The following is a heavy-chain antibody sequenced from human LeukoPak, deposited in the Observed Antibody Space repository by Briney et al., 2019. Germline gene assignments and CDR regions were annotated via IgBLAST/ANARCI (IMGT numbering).Heavy chain of an antibody. CDR1: GFTFSSYW. CDR2: INSDGYSI. D-gene: IGHD6-19*01. J-gene: IGHJ4*02. V-gene: IGHV3-74*01. CDR3: ARAIAVAGTDC. Sequence: GGSLRLSCAASGFTFSSYWMHWVRQAPGKGPLWLARINSDGYSISYADSVKGRFTISRDNAKDTLYLQMNTLRAEDTAMYYCARAIAVAGTDCWGQGTLVTVSS.